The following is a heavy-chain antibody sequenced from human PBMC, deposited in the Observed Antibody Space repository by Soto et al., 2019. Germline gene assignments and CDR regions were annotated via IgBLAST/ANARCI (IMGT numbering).Heavy chain of an antibody. V-gene: IGHV1-69*01. CDR3: AIGTYSYESIGHGGAFGI. CDR1: GGTFSSYA. Sequence: QVQLVQSGAEVKKPGSSVKLSCKASGGTFSSYAMNWVRQAPGQGLEWMGGIIPIFGTANNAQKFQGRVTITADDSTNTAYMELSSLRSADTAVYSCAIGTYSYESIGHGGAFGIWGQGTMSTVSS. D-gene: IGHD3-22*01. J-gene: IGHJ3*02. CDR2: IIPIFGTA.